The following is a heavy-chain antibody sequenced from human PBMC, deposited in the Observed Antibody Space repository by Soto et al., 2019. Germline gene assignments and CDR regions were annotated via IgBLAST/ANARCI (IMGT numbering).Heavy chain of an antibody. Sequence: QVQLQESGPGLVKPSQTLSLTCTVSGGSISTVTYAWIRQPPDKGLEWIGHIYSGGNIYYNPSLRGRVTISVDTSKNQFSLNLHSVSAADTAVYYCTKGPSGDKVDSWGQGTLVTVSS. CDR3: TKGPSGDKVDS. CDR1: GGSISTVT. CDR2: IYSGGNI. J-gene: IGHJ4*02. V-gene: IGHV4-30-4*01. D-gene: IGHD7-27*01.